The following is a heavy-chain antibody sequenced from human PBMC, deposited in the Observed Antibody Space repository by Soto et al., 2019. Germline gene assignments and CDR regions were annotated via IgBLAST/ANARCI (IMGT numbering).Heavy chain of an antibody. CDR2: IYYSGST. Sequence: PSETLSLTCTVSGGSISSSSYYWGWIRQPPGKGLERIGSIYYSGSTYYNPSLKSRVTISVDTSKNQFSLKLSSVTAADTAVYYCARQEGDILTGYYPLANWFDPWGQGTLVTVSS. J-gene: IGHJ5*02. D-gene: IGHD3-9*01. V-gene: IGHV4-39*01. CDR1: GGSISSSSYY. CDR3: ARQEGDILTGYYPLANWFDP.